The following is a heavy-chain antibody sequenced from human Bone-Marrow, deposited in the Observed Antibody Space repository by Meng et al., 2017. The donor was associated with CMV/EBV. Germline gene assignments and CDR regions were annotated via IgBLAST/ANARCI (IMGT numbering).Heavy chain of an antibody. CDR1: EFTFSYYG. V-gene: IGHV3-33*06. D-gene: IGHD5-12*01. CDR2: IWYDGSNK. CDR3: AKDRYMGYDLAY. J-gene: IGHJ4*02. Sequence: GESLKISCVGSEFTFSYYGMHWVRQAPGKGLEWVAVIWYDGSNKYYADSVKGRFTISRDNSKNTLYLQMNSLRAEDTAVYYCAKDRYMGYDLAYWGQGTLVTVSS.